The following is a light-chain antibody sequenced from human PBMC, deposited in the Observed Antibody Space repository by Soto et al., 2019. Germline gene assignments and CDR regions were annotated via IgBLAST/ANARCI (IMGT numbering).Light chain of an antibody. Sequence: VQMTQSAPSLSASVEDRLIITCRASKSIRNCLRWFQKKPGEAPKLLIYGASRLHSGVRSRFSGSGCRPDFPLTISSLXPEDFATYYRHKTYYTPPYTFGQGA. CDR2: GAS. V-gene: IGKV1-39*01. J-gene: IGKJ2*01. CDR1: KSIRNC. CDR3: HKTYYTPPYT.